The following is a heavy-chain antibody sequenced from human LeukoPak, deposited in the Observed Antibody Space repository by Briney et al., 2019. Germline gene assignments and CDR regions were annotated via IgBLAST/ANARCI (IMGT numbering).Heavy chain of an antibody. D-gene: IGHD6-6*01. J-gene: IGHJ5*02. CDR1: GGSISSDD. CDR2: IYYTGST. Sequence: SSETLSLTCTPSGGSISSDDWSWIPQPPGRGLEWFGYIYYTGSTNYNPSLKSRVTISVDTTKNHFSLNLSSVTAAETAVYYCARQYSSSSGWFDTWGQGTLVTVSS. V-gene: IGHV4-59*08. CDR3: ARQYSSSSGWFDT.